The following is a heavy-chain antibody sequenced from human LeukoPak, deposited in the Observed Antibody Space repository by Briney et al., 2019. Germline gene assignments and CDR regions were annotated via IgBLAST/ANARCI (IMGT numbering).Heavy chain of an antibody. Sequence: SETLSLTCTVCGGSISSSSDYWGWIRQPPGRGLEWHWSIHYSGSTYYYPSLKSRVTISVNTSKKQFFLKLSSVTAADTAVYYCAREVRCSSTSCSSGNFDYWGQGTLVTVSS. V-gene: IGHV4-39*07. CDR2: IHYSGST. D-gene: IGHD2-2*01. CDR3: AREVRCSSTSCSSGNFDY. J-gene: IGHJ4*02. CDR1: GGSISSSSDY.